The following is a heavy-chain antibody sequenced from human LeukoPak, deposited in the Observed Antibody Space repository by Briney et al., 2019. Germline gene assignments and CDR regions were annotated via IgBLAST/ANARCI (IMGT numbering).Heavy chain of an antibody. CDR3: ARGERAYCSSTTCYAVY. Sequence: QPGGSLRLSCVTSGFTFSDYGMHWVRQAPGKGLEWVSFIRSDGSNKFYVGSVKGRFTVSRDNSKNTLFLQLDSLRPEDTAVYYCARGERAYCSSTTCYAVYWGQGTLVTVSS. V-gene: IGHV3-30*02. D-gene: IGHD2-2*01. CDR1: GFTFSDYG. CDR2: IRSDGSNK. J-gene: IGHJ4*02.